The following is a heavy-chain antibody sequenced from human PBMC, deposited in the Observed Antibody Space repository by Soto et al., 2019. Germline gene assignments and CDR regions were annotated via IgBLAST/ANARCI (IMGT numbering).Heavy chain of an antibody. Sequence: QVQLVQSGAEVKKPGASVKVSCKAFGYTFTNYGISWVRQAPGQGLEWMGWNSPYNGITNYAQNLQGRVTMTTDTATSTAYMELSTLRSDDTAMYYSATCSQVAKHFAYWAQGTLVTVSP. CDR1: GYTFTNYG. CDR2: NSPYNGIT. J-gene: IGHJ4*02. D-gene: IGHD6-13*01. V-gene: IGHV1-18*01. CDR3: ATCSQVAKHFAY.